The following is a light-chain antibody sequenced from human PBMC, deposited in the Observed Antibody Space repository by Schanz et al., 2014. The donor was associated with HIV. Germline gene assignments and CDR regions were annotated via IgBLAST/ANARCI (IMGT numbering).Light chain of an antibody. CDR1: SSNIVAGYD. CDR2: GNS. CDR3: QSYDSSLRGWV. Sequence: QLVLTQPPSVSGAPGQRVTISCTGSSSNIVAGYDVHWYQHLPGTAPKLLIYGNSNRPSGVPDRFSGSKSGTSASLAISGLQAEDEADYYCQSYDSSLRGWVFGGGTKLTVL. V-gene: IGLV1-40*01. J-gene: IGLJ3*02.